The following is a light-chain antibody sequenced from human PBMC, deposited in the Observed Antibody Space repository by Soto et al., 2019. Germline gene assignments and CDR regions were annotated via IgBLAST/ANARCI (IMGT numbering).Light chain of an antibody. Sequence: DVVMTQSPLSLPVTLGQPASISCRSSQSLVHSDGSTYLNWLQQRPGQSPRRLIYKVSNRDSGVPDRFSGSGSGTDFTLTISRVEAEDVGVYYCTQGTHWPRAFGQGTKLEIK. J-gene: IGKJ1*01. CDR3: TQGTHWPRA. V-gene: IGKV2-30*02. CDR2: KVS. CDR1: QSLVHSDGSTY.